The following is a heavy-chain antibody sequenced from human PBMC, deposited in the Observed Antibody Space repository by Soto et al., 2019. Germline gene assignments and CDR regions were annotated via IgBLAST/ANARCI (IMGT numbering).Heavy chain of an antibody. D-gene: IGHD1-26*01. CDR1: GGTFSRYA. V-gene: IGHV1-69*13. Sequence: SVKVSCKASGGTFSRYAIIWVRQAPGQGLEWMGGIIPIFGTANYAQKFQGRVTITADESTSTAYMELSSLRSEDTAVYYCARVTAGIVGAIDGTFDYWGQGTLVTVSS. J-gene: IGHJ4*02. CDR2: IIPIFGTA. CDR3: ARVTAGIVGAIDGTFDY.